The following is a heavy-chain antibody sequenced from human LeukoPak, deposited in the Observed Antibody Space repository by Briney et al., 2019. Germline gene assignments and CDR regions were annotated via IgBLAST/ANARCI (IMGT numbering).Heavy chain of an antibody. CDR2: IWYDGSNK. D-gene: IGHD6-6*01. J-gene: IGHJ6*02. CDR1: GFTFSSYG. Sequence: GGSLRLSCAASGFTFSSYGMHWVRQAPGQGLEWVAVIWYDGSNKYYADSVKGRFTISRDNSKNTLYLQMNSLRAEDTAVYYCARDGYSSSSGYYYGMDVWGQGTTVTVSS. CDR3: ARDGYSSSSGYYYGMDV. V-gene: IGHV3-33*01.